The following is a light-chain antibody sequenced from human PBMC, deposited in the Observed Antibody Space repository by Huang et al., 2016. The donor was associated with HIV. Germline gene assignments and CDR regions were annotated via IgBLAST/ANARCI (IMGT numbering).Light chain of an antibody. CDR3: QQYDNWPRT. CDR2: GAS. CDR1: QSVSSN. Sequence: EIVMTQSPATLSVSPGERATLSCRASQSVSSNLAWYQQKPGQAPRLLIYGASTRATGIPARFSGSGSGTEFTLTFSSLESEDFAVYCCQQYDNWPRTFGQGTKVEIK. V-gene: IGKV3-15*01. J-gene: IGKJ1*01.